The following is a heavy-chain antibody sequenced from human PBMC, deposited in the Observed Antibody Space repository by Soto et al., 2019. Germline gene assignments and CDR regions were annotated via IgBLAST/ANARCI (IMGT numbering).Heavy chain of an antibody. V-gene: IGHV3-23*04. J-gene: IGHJ4*02. CDR1: GFTFSTYA. CDR2: VTGSGVDT. Sequence: EVRLVESGGGLVQPGGSLRLSCAASGFTFSTYAMSWVRQAPGKGLEWVSVVTGSGVDTYYADSVKGRFTVSRDNSKNTLYLQMNSLRADDTAVYYCAKDDTIFGVVTHFDYWGQGTLVTVSS. D-gene: IGHD3-3*01. CDR3: AKDDTIFGVVTHFDY.